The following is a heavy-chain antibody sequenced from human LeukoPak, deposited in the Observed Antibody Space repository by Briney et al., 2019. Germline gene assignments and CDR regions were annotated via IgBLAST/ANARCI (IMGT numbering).Heavy chain of an antibody. CDR1: GGSISSGSYY. V-gene: IGHV4-61*02. CDR2: IYTSGST. D-gene: IGHD6-19*01. Sequence: PSETLSLTCTVSGGSISSGSYYWSWIRQPAGKGLEWIGRIYTSGSTNYNPSLKSRVTISVDTSKNQFSLKLSSVTAADTAVYYCARKKTDPGIAVAGHFDYWGQGTLVTVSS. CDR3: ARKKTDPGIAVAGHFDY. J-gene: IGHJ4*02.